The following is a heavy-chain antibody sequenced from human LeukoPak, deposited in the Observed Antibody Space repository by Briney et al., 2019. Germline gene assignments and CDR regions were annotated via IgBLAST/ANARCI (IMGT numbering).Heavy chain of an antibody. V-gene: IGHV3-30*04. J-gene: IGHJ4*02. Sequence: GGSLRLSCVASGFSFSGYAIHWVRQAPGKGLEWVALISYNGGRKDYADSVKGRFTVDRDNSKNTVYLQMNSLRPDDTAIYFCARQEARNYYYEGLDYWGQGNLVTVSS. D-gene: IGHD3-22*01. CDR2: ISYNGGRK. CDR1: GFSFSGYA. CDR3: ARQEARNYYYEGLDY.